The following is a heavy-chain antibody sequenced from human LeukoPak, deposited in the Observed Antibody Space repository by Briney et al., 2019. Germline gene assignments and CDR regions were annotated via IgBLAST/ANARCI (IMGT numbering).Heavy chain of an antibody. J-gene: IGHJ4*02. CDR1: GFTFSTYA. CDR3: AKGTTAPSVFIDY. D-gene: IGHD1-1*01. V-gene: IGHV3-23*01. Sequence: GGSLRLSCAASGFTFSTYAMSWVRQAPGKGLEWVSAITDSGGSTYYADSMKGRCTISRDNSKNTLYLQMNSLRAEDTAVYYCAKGTTAPSVFIDYWGQGTLVTVSS. CDR2: ITDSGGST.